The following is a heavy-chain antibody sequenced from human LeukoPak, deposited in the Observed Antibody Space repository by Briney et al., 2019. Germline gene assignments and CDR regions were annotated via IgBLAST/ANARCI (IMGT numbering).Heavy chain of an antibody. CDR3: ATIYSGSYLSPFDY. V-gene: IGHV3-23*01. CDR1: GFTFSSYA. J-gene: IGHJ4*02. Sequence: QPGGSLRLSCAASGFTFSSYAMSWVRQAPGKGLEWVSAISGSGGSTYYADSVKGRFTISRDNSKNTLYLRMNSLRAEDTAVYYCATIYSGSYLSPFDYWGQGTLVTVSS. CDR2: ISGSGGST. D-gene: IGHD1-26*01.